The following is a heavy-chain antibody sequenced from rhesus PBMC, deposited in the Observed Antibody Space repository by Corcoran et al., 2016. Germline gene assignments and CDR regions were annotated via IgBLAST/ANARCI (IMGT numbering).Heavy chain of an antibody. CDR1: GGSISSNYD. D-gene: IGHD4-23*01. CDR2: IYGPGGTT. V-gene: IGHV4-76*01. J-gene: IGHJ1*01. CDR3: ARDRVGTVTTKGYFEF. Sequence: QVQLQESGPGVVKPSETLSLTCAVSGGSISSNYDWTWIRQPPGKGLEWIGYIYGPGGTTNYNPSLKSRVTISTDTSKNQFSLKLSSVTAADTAVYYCARDRVGTVTTKGYFEFWGQGALVTVSS.